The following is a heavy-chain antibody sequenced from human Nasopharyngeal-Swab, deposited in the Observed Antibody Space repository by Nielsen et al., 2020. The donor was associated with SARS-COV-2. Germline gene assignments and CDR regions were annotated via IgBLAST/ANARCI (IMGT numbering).Heavy chain of an antibody. CDR2: IYWDDDK. V-gene: IGHV2-5*02. Sequence: SGPTLVKPTQTLTLTCTFSGFSLGTSGVGVGWIRQPPGKALEWLALIYWDDDKRYSPSLKSRLTITKDTSKNQVVLTMTNMDPVDTATYYCAHRLVRATNNWFDPWGQGTLVTVSS. D-gene: IGHD1-26*01. CDR3: AHRLVRATNNWFDP. J-gene: IGHJ5*02. CDR1: GFSLGTSGVG.